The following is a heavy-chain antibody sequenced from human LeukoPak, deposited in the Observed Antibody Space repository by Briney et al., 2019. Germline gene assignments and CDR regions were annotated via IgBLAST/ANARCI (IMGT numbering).Heavy chain of an antibody. CDR2: IFYSGST. V-gene: IGHV4-39*07. D-gene: IGHD1-26*01. CDR1: GFSLNTLGVG. J-gene: IGHJ6*03. Sequence: SGPTLVNPTQTLTLTCTFSGFSLNTLGVGVGWIRQPPGRALEWIGNIFYSGSTYYSPSLKSRVTISLDTSRNQFSLKLNSVTAADTAVYYCASGAYSYYYMDVWGKGPRSPSP. CDR3: ASGAYSYYYMDV.